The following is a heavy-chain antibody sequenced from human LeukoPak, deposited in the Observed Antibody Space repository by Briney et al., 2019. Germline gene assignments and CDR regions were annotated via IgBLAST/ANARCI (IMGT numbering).Heavy chain of an antibody. J-gene: IGHJ4*02. V-gene: IGHV3-7*03. CDR2: IKQDGSEK. Sequence: GGSLRLSCAASGFTFSSYWMSWVRQAPGKGLEWVANIKQDGSEKYYVDSVKGRFTISRDNAKNSLYLQMNSLRAEDTAVYYCARVHVYSGYERTYYSDYWGQGTLVTVSS. D-gene: IGHD5-12*01. CDR3: ARVHVYSGYERTYYSDY. CDR1: GFTFSSYW.